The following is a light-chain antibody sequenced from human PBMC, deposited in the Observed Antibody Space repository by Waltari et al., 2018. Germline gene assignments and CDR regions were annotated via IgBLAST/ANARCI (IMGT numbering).Light chain of an antibody. CDR1: KNIDTD. Sequence: DIQLTQSPPSLSASVGDTVTITCRASKNIDTDLTWYQVKPGKAPKVLIYDASTLKGGVPSRFSGSGLATDFTLTITNVQPEDFATYYCQETDVMPYTFGQGTKLEIK. CDR2: DAS. V-gene: IGKV1-39*01. CDR3: QETDVMPYT. J-gene: IGKJ2*01.